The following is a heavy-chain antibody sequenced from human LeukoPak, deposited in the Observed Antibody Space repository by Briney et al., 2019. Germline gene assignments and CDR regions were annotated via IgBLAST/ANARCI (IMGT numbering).Heavy chain of an antibody. CDR1: GFAFSRYS. CDR3: ARDGGVLRYFDWFPYYFDY. V-gene: IGHV3-21*01. CDR2: ISSRSSYI. J-gene: IGHJ4*02. Sequence: GGSLRLSCAASGFAFSRYSMNWVRQAPGKGLEWVSSISSRSSYIYYADSVKGRFTISRDNAKNSLYLQLNSLRAEDTAVYYCARDGGVLRYFDWFPYYFDYWGQGTLVTVSS. D-gene: IGHD3-9*01.